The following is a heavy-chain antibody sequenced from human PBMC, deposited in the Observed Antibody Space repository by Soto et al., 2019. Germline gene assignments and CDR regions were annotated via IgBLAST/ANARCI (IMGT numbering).Heavy chain of an antibody. D-gene: IGHD2-8*02. CDR2: IYYSGGT. V-gene: IGHV4-30-4*01. CDR3: ARDKITGLFDY. J-gene: IGHJ4*02. CDR1: GDSITNGDYY. Sequence: PSETLSLTCTVSGDSITNGDYYWSWIRQPPGKGLEWIGYIYYSGGTDYDPSLKGRVTISVDTSKNQFSLKLTSVTAADTAVYYCARDKITGLFDYWGQGTLVTVSS.